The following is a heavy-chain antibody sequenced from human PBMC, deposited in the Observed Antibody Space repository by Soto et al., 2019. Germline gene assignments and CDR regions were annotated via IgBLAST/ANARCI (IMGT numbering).Heavy chain of an antibody. J-gene: IGHJ6*02. CDR2: ISGSGGST. D-gene: IGHD1-26*01. Sequence: PGGSLRLSCAASGFTFSSYAMSWVRQAPGKGLEWVSAISGSGGSTYYADSVKGRFTISRDNSKNTLYLQMNSLRAEDTAVYYCASPYLGAQAGGDYYYGMDVWGQGTTVTVSS. CDR3: ASPYLGAQAGGDYYYGMDV. CDR1: GFTFSSYA. V-gene: IGHV3-23*01.